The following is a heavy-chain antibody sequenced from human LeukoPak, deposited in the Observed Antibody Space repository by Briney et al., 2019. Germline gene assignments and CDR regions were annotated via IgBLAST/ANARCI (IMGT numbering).Heavy chain of an antibody. V-gene: IGHV4-31*03. Sequence: SQTLSLTCTVSGGSISSGGYYWSWIRQHPGKGLEWIGYIYYSGSTYYNPSLKSRVTISVDTSKNQFSLKLSSVTAADTAVCYCARGYYDSSGYWPNAFDIWGQGTMVTVSS. D-gene: IGHD3-22*01. CDR3: ARGYYDSSGYWPNAFDI. CDR2: IYYSGST. CDR1: GGSISSGGYY. J-gene: IGHJ3*02.